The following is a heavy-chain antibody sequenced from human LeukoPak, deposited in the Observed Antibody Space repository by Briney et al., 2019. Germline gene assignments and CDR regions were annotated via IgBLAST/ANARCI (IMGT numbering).Heavy chain of an antibody. D-gene: IGHD1-26*01. J-gene: IGHJ4*02. CDR1: GFTFSSYA. Sequence: GGSLRLSCVVSGFTFSSYAMHWVRQAPGKGPEHVSAISSNGGSTFYGNSVKGGFTISRDNSKNTLYLQMGSLRDDDMAVYYCARGPIVGVRTPIDYWGQGTLVTVSS. CDR2: ISSNGGST. V-gene: IGHV3-64*01. CDR3: ARGPIVGVRTPIDY.